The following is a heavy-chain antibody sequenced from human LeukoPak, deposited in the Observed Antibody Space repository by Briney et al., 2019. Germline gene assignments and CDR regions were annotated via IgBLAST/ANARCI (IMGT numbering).Heavy chain of an antibody. CDR2: IYYSGST. CDR3: ATMDYGGNYIDY. CDR1: GGSISSYY. Sequence: PSETLSLTCTVSGGSISSYYWSWIRQPPGKGLEWIGYIYYSGSTNYNPSLRSRVTISVDTSKNQFSLKLSSVTAADTAVYYCATMDYGGNYIDYWGQGTLVTVSS. J-gene: IGHJ4*02. D-gene: IGHD4-23*01. V-gene: IGHV4-59*12.